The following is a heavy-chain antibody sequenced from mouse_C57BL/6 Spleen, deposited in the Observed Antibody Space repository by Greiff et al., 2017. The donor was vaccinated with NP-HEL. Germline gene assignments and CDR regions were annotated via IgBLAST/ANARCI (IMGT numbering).Heavy chain of an antibody. CDR1: GYSFTDYN. CDR3: ARSDGPLGGYAMDY. CDR2: INPNYGTT. D-gene: IGHD2-3*01. Sequence: VQLKESGPELVKPGASVKISCKASGYSFTDYNMNWVKQSNGKSLEWIGVINPNYGTTSYNQKFKGKATLTVDQSSSTAYMQLNSLTSEDSAVYYCARSDGPLGGYAMDYWGQGTSVTVYS. J-gene: IGHJ4*01. V-gene: IGHV1-39*01.